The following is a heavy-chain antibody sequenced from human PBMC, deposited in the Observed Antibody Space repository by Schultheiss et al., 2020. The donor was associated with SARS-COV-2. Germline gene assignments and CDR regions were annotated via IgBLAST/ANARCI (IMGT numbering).Heavy chain of an antibody. Sequence: GGSLRLSCAASGFTFSSYGMHWVRQAPGKGLEWVAVISYDGSNKYYADSVKGRFTISRDNSKNTLYLQMNSLRAEDTAVYYCAKAPEKYDFWSGYYRRRDPRRYYGMDVWGQGTTVTVSS. CDR2: ISYDGSNK. CDR3: AKAPEKYDFWSGYYRRRDPRRYYGMDV. J-gene: IGHJ6*02. V-gene: IGHV3-30*18. CDR1: GFTFSSYG. D-gene: IGHD3-3*01.